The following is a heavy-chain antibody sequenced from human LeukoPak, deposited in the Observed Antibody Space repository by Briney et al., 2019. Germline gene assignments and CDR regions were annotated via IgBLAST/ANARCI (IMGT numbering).Heavy chain of an antibody. V-gene: IGHV3-23*01. Sequence: GGSLRLSCAASGFTFSSYAMSWVRQAPGKGLEWVSAITGGAGGTYYADSVKGRFTISRDNSKNTMYLQMNSLRAEDTAVYSFSKAYSSLDYFDYWGQGTLVTVSS. CDR2: ITGGAGGT. D-gene: IGHD6-6*01. CDR3: SKAYSSLDYFDY. CDR1: GFTFSSYA. J-gene: IGHJ4*01.